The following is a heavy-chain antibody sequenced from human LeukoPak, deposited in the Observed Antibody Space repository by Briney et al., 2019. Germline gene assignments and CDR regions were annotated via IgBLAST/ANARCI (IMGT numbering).Heavy chain of an antibody. D-gene: IGHD6-19*01. Sequence: GGSLRLSCAASGFTFSSYAMSWVRQAPGKGLEWVSAISGSGGSTYYADSVKGRFTIPRDNSKNTLYLQMNSLRAEDTAVYYCAKDPDWRYSSGWYDYWGQGTLVTVSS. V-gene: IGHV3-23*01. CDR3: AKDPDWRYSSGWYDY. J-gene: IGHJ4*02. CDR2: ISGSGGST. CDR1: GFTFSSYA.